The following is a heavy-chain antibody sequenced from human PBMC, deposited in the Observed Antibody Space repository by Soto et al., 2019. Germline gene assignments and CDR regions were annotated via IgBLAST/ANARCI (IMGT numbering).Heavy chain of an antibody. CDR3: GRAVDWPRVMGDFDI. V-gene: IGHV4-34*01. Sequence: QVQLQQWGAGLLKPSETLSLTCAVYGGSFSGYYWSWIRQPPGKGLEWIGEINHSGSTNYNPSLKSRITISVDTSKNQFSLKLSSVTAADAAVYYGGRAVDWPRVMGDFDIWGQGTMVTVSS. CDR2: INHSGST. J-gene: IGHJ3*02. CDR1: GGSFSGYY. D-gene: IGHD2-21*01.